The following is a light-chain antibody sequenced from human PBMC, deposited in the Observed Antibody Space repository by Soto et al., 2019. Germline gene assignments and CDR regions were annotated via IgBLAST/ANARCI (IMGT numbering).Light chain of an antibody. J-gene: IGLJ1*01. V-gene: IGLV2-23*03. CDR1: SSDVGSYYL. Sequence: QSALTQPASVSGSPGQSITMSCSGISSDVGSYYLVSWYQQHPGKAPKLIIYEGTKRPSGVSNRFSGSKSDNTASLTISGLQADDEADYYCSSFVGFSTFGRYVFGTGTKLTVL. CDR2: EGT. CDR3: SSFVGFSTFGRYV.